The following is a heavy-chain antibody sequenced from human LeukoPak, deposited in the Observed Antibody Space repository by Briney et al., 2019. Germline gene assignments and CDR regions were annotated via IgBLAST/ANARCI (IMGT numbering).Heavy chain of an antibody. CDR3: ARDLTPRNAFDI. Sequence: ALVKVSCKASGYTFNSDGISWVRQAPGQGPEWMGWISAYNGNTNYAEKFQGRVTMTTDTPTNTAFMELRSLRFDDTAVYYCARDLTPRNAFDIWGQGTMVTVSS. CDR2: ISAYNGNT. V-gene: IGHV1-18*01. J-gene: IGHJ3*02. D-gene: IGHD1-14*01. CDR1: GYTFNSDG.